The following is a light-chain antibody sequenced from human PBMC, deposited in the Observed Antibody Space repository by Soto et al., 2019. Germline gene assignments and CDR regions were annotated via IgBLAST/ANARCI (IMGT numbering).Light chain of an antibody. CDR3: QTWGTGTVV. CDR2: LTSDGSH. J-gene: IGLJ2*01. V-gene: IGLV4-69*01. CDR1: SGNSSYA. Sequence: QLVLTQSPSASASLGASVKLTCTLSSGNSSYAIAWHQQQPEKGPRYLMKLTSDGSHSKGDGIPDRFSGSSSGAERYLTISSLQSEDEADYYCQTWGTGTVVFGGGTKLTVI.